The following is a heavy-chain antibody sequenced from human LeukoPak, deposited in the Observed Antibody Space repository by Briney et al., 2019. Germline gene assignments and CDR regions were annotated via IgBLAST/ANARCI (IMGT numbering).Heavy chain of an antibody. CDR3: ARGRSLVDV. CDR1: GGSFSGYY. J-gene: IGHJ6*04. Sequence: SETLSLTCAVYGGSFSGYYWSWIRQPPGKGLEWIGEINHSGSTNYNPSLKSRVTISVDTSKNQFSLKLSSVTAADTAVYYCARGRSLVDVWAKGPRSPSPQ. V-gene: IGHV4-34*01. CDR2: INHSGST.